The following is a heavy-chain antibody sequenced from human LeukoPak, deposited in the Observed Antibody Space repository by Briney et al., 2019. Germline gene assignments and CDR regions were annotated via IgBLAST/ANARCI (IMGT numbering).Heavy chain of an antibody. CDR1: GFTFSSYG. V-gene: IGHV3-33*06. J-gene: IGHJ4*02. CDR2: IWYDGSNK. D-gene: IGHD3-10*01. CDR3: AKTWFGGSIGYYFDY. Sequence: GGSLRLSCAASGFTFSSYGMHWVRQAPGKGLEWVAVIWYDGSNKYYADSVKGRFTISRDNSKNTLYLQMNSLRAEDTAVYYCAKTWFGGSIGYYFDYWGQGTLVTVSS.